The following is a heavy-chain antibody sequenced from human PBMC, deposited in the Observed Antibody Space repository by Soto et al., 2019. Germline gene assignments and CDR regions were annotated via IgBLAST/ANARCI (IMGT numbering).Heavy chain of an antibody. CDR2: IYYSGFT. V-gene: IGHV4-31*03. J-gene: IGHJ5*02. Sequence: LSLTCTVSGGSISSGGYCWSWIRQHPGKGLEWIGYIYYSGFTYYTPSLKSRVTMSVDTSKNQFSLKLSSVTAADTAVYYCARSVDPWGQGTLVTVSS. CDR3: ARSVDP. CDR1: GGSISSGGYC.